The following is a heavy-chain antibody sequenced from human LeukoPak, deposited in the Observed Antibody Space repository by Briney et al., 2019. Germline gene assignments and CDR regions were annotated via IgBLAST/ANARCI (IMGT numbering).Heavy chain of an antibody. J-gene: IGHJ3*02. CDR1: GFSFSGSA. Sequence: GGSLRLSCAASGFSFSGSAMHWVRQAPGKGLEWVGRIRSKAKNYATAYVASVKGRFTISRDDSKNTAYLQMNSLKTEDTAVYYCSRRYDILTGYYSEVLDIWGQGTMVTVSS. V-gene: IGHV3-73*01. CDR2: IRSKAKNYAT. D-gene: IGHD3-9*01. CDR3: SRRYDILTGYYSEVLDI.